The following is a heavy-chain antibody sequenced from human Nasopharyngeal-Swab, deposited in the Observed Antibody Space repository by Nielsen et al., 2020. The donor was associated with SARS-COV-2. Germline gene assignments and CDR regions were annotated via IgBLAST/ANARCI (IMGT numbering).Heavy chain of an antibody. CDR1: GGSISSGGYY. CDR2: IYYSGST. D-gene: IGHD6-19*01. V-gene: IGHV4-39*01. J-gene: IGHJ4*02. Sequence: SETLSLTCTVSGGSISSGGYYWSWIRQPPGKGLEWIGYIYYSGSTYYNPSLKSRVTISVDTSKNQFSLKLSSVTAADTAVYYCARQNAVAGTAPFDYWGQGTLVTVSS. CDR3: ARQNAVAGTAPFDY.